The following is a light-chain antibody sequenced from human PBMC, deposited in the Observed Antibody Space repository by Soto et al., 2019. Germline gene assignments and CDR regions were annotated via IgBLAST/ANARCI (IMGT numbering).Light chain of an antibody. V-gene: IGKV3-20*01. CDR1: QSVSSSY. CDR2: AAS. Sequence: EVVLTKSPGTLSLSPGERATLSCRASQSVSSSYLVWHQQKPVQAPRLLIYAASRRATGIPDRFSGSGSGTDFTLTISRLEPEDFAVYYCQQYGSSPWTFGQGTKVDIK. CDR3: QQYGSSPWT. J-gene: IGKJ1*01.